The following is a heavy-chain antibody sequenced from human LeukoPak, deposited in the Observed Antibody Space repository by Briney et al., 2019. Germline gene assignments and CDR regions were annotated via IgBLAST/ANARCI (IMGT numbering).Heavy chain of an antibody. J-gene: IGHJ3*01. CDR1: GFTFDDYG. Sequence: GGSLRLSCAASGFTFDDYGMAWVRRAPGKGLEWVSGINWNGGRKGYADSVKGRFTMSRDNAKNSLYLEMNSLRAEDTAFYYCARASSSHYPGIIDVWGQGTMVTVSS. V-gene: IGHV3-20*04. D-gene: IGHD3-22*01. CDR2: INWNGGRK. CDR3: ARASSSHYPGIIDV.